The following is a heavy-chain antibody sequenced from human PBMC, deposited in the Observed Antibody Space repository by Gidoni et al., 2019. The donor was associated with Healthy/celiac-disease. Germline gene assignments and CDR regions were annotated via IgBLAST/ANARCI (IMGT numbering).Heavy chain of an antibody. D-gene: IGHD2-15*01. CDR2: IYYSGST. Sequence: QVQLQESGPGLVKPSETLSLTCTVSGGSVSSGSYYWSWIRQPPGKGLEWIGYIYYSGSTNYNPSLKSRVTISVDTSKNQFSLKLSSVTAADTAVYYCAREAPTGIVVVPTDQGWFDPWGQGTLVTVSS. V-gene: IGHV4-61*01. J-gene: IGHJ5*02. CDR1: GGSVSSGSYY. CDR3: AREAPTGIVVVPTDQGWFDP.